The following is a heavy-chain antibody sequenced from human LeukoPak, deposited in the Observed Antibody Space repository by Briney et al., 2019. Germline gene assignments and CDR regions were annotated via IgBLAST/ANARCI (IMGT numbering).Heavy chain of an antibody. CDR2: INPNSGGT. CDR3: ARDSVQYYDFWSGYSQNVGDYYYYYYMDV. CDR1: GYTFTVYY. D-gene: IGHD3-3*01. Sequence: ASVKVSCKASGYTFTVYYMHWVRQAPGQGREWMGWINPNSGGTNYAQKFQGRVTMTRDTSISTAYMELSRLRSDDTAVYYCARDSVQYYDFWSGYSQNVGDYYYYYYMDVWGKGTTVTVSS. V-gene: IGHV1-2*02. J-gene: IGHJ6*03.